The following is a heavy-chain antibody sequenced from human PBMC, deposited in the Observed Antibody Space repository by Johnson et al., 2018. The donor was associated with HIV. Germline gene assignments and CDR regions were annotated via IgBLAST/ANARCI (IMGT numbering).Heavy chain of an antibody. V-gene: IGHV3-30*02. CDR1: GFTFSDYY. Sequence: QVQLVESGGGVVQPGRSLRLSCAASGFTFSDYYMSWIRQAPGTGLEWVAFIRYDGSNKYYAASVKGRFTISRDNSKNTLYLQMNSLRAEDTAVYYCARGEEEQLGDAFDIWGQGTMVTVSS. D-gene: IGHD6-6*01. CDR2: IRYDGSNK. J-gene: IGHJ3*02. CDR3: ARGEEEQLGDAFDI.